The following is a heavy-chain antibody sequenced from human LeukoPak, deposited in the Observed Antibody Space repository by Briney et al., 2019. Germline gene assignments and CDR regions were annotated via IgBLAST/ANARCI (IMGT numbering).Heavy chain of an antibody. CDR1: GGSFSSYY. Sequence: SETLSLTCAVYGGSFSSYYWGWIRQPPGKGLEWIGSIYYSGSTYYNPSLKSRVTISVDTSKNQFSLKLSSVTAADTAVYYCARRPYDFWSGYYDYWGQGTLVTVSS. V-gene: IGHV4-39*01. CDR2: IYYSGST. CDR3: ARRPYDFWSGYYDY. J-gene: IGHJ4*02. D-gene: IGHD3-3*01.